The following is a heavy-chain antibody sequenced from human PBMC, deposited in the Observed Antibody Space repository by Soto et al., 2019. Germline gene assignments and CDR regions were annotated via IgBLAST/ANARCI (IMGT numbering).Heavy chain of an antibody. CDR2: ISGGGGST. CDR1: GFTFISYA. J-gene: IGHJ3*02. CDR3: AKVPSYDSSGLWAFDI. V-gene: IGHV3-23*01. Sequence: GGSLRLSCAASGFTFISYAMSWVRQAPGKGLEWVSAISGGGGSTYYADSVKGRFTISRDNSKNTLYLQMNSLRAEDTAVYYCAKVPSYDSSGLWAFDIWGQGTMVTVSS. D-gene: IGHD3-22*01.